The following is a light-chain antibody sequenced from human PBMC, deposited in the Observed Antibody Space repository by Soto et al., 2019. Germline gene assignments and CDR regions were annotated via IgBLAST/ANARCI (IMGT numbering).Light chain of an antibody. V-gene: IGKV1-27*01. CDR1: QGISHF. CDR3: QKYNTVPRT. CDR2: AAS. J-gene: IGKJ1*01. Sequence: DIQMTQSPSSLSASVGDRVTNTCRASQGISHFLAWYQQKPGKVPKLLIYAASILQSGVQPRFSGSGSGTDFTLTISSLQPEDVATYYCQKYNTVPRTFGQGTKVEI.